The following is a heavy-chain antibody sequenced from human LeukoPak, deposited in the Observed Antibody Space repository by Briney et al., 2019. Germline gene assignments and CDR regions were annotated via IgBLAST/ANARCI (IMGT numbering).Heavy chain of an antibody. Sequence: SETLSLTCTVSGGSISTYYWSWIRQPPAKGLEWIGYIYYSGSSGTTNYNPSLKSRLTISVDTSRNQFSLKLSSVTAADTAVYYCARLRRSDYDILTGYSRGFDYWGQGTLVTVSS. D-gene: IGHD3-9*01. J-gene: IGHJ4*02. CDR1: GGSISTYY. CDR2: IYYSGSSGTT. V-gene: IGHV4-59*08. CDR3: ARLRRSDYDILTGYSRGFDY.